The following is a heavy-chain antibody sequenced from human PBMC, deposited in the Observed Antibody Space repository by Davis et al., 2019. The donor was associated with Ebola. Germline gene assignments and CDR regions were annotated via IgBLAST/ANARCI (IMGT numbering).Heavy chain of an antibody. Sequence: PSETLSLTCTVSGGSISSSSYYWGWIRQPPGKGLEWVSYISSSGSTIYYADSVKGRFTISRDNAKNSLYLQMNSLRAEDTAVYYCARQWLDGYGMDVWGQGTTVTVSS. CDR1: GGSISSSSYY. CDR2: ISSSGSTI. J-gene: IGHJ6*02. CDR3: ARQWLDGYGMDV. D-gene: IGHD6-19*01. V-gene: IGHV3-11*01.